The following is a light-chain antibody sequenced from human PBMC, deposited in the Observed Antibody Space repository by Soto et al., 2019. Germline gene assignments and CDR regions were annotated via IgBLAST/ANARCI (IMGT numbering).Light chain of an antibody. CDR2: AAS. CDR3: QQRNSYPRT. V-gene: IGKV1-9*01. CDR1: QGISSY. J-gene: IGKJ1*01. Sequence: DIQLTQSPSFLSASVGDRVTIPCRASQGISSYLAWYQQKPGQAPKLLIYAASTLQSGVPSRFSGSGSGTEFTLTISSLQPEDFATYYCQQRNSYPRTFGQGTKVEIK.